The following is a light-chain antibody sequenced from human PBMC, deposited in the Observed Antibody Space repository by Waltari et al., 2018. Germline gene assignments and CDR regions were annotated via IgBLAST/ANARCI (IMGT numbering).Light chain of an antibody. J-gene: IGKJ1*01. CDR1: QSVSRT. V-gene: IGKV3-20*01. CDR2: GAS. CDR3: QHYVTLPVT. Sequence: SCRASQSVSRTLAWDQQKPGQAPSLLIYGASIRATGIPDRFSGSGSGTDFSLTISRLEPEDFAVYYCQHYVTLPVTFGQGTKVEIK.